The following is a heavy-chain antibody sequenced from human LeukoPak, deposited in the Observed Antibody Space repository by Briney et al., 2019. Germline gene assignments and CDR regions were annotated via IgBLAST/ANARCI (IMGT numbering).Heavy chain of an antibody. CDR1: GYTFTSYY. J-gene: IGHJ4*02. CDR2: INPSGGST. Sequence: ASVKFSCKASGYTFTSYYMHWVRQAPGQGLEWMGIINPSGGSTSYAQKFQGRVTMTRDTSTSTFYMGLSSLRSEDTAVYYCARDSGYSYGSPYYFDYWGQGPLVTVSS. D-gene: IGHD5-18*01. CDR3: ARDSGYSYGSPYYFDY. V-gene: IGHV1-46*01.